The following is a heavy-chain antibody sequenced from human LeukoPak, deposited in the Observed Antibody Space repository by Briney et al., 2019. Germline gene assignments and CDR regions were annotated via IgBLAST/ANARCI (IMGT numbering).Heavy chain of an antibody. D-gene: IGHD2-21*01. CDR2: INHSGST. J-gene: IGHJ4*02. V-gene: IGHV4-34*01. Sequence: PSETLSLTCAVYGGSFSGYYWSWIRQPPGKGLEWIGEINHSGSTNYNPPLKSRVTISVDTSKNQFSLKLSSVTAADTAVYYCASCGGQYYFDYWGQGTLVTVSS. CDR1: GGSFSGYY. CDR3: ASCGGQYYFDY.